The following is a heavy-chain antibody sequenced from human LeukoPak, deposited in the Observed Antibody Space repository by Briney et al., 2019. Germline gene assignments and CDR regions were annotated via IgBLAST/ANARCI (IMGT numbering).Heavy chain of an antibody. CDR2: ISYDGSNK. CDR3: AKDPPGLLSRGMDY. Sequence: GGSLRLSCAASGFTFSSYAMHWVRQAPGKGLEWVAVISYDGSNKYYADSVKGRFTISRDNSKNTLYLQMNSLRAEDTAVYYCAKDPPGLLSRGMDYWGQGTLLTVSS. J-gene: IGHJ4*02. CDR1: GFTFSSYA. D-gene: IGHD3-10*01. V-gene: IGHV3-30*04.